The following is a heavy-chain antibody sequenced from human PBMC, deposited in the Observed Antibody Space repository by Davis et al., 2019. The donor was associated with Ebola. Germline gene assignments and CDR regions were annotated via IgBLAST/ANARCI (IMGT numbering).Heavy chain of an antibody. V-gene: IGHV4-34*01. J-gene: IGHJ4*02. CDR2: INHSGST. CDR3: ARGLPTLYSGSYFIY. D-gene: IGHD1-26*01. CDR1: GGSFNGYY. Sequence: SETLSLTCAVYGGSFNGYYWTWIRQPPGKGLEWIGEINHSGSTNYNPSLKSRVTMSVDTSKNQFSLKLTSVTAADTAVYYCARGLPTLYSGSYFIYWGQGTLVTVSS.